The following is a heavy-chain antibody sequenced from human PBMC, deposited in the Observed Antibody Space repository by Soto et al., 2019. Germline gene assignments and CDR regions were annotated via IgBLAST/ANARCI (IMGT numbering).Heavy chain of an antibody. CDR2: IYYSGST. J-gene: IGHJ6*02. V-gene: IGHV4-30-4*01. Sequence: SETLSLTCTVSGGSISSGDYYWSWIRQPPGKGLEWIGYIYYSGSTYYNPSLKSRVTISVDTSKNQFSLKLTSVTAADTAVYYCAADYYDSSGYYYYFGMDVWGQGTTVTVS. CDR3: AADYYDSSGYYYYFGMDV. D-gene: IGHD3-22*01. CDR1: GGSISSGDYY.